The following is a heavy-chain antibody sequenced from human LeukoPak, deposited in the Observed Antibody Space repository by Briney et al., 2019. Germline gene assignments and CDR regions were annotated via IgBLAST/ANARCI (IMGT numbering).Heavy chain of an antibody. Sequence: SETLSLTCTVSGGSISSSSYYWGWIRQPPGKGLEWIGSIYYSGSTYYNPSLKSRVTISVDTSKNQFSLKLSSVTAAGTAVYYCARHIVVVVAAPQGWFDPWGQGTLVTVSS. J-gene: IGHJ5*02. CDR2: IYYSGST. CDR3: ARHIVVVVAAPQGWFDP. CDR1: GGSISSSSYY. V-gene: IGHV4-39*01. D-gene: IGHD2-15*01.